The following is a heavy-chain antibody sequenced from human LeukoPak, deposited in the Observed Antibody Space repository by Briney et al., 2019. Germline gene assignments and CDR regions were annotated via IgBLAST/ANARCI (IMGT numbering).Heavy chain of an antibody. J-gene: IGHJ4*02. CDR1: GGSISSYY. CDR3: ARDSDYYDSSGYYDY. CDR2: IYYSGST. D-gene: IGHD3-22*01. Sequence: SETLSLTCTVSGGSISSYYWSWIRQPPGKGLEWIGYIYYSGSTNYNPSLKSRVTISVDTSRNQFSLKLSSVTAADTAVYYCARDSDYYDSSGYYDYWGQGTLVTVSS. V-gene: IGHV4-59*01.